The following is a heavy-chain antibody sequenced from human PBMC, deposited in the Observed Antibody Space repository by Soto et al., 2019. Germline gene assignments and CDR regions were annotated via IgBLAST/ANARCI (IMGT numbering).Heavy chain of an antibody. J-gene: IGHJ5*02. CDR1: GGSFSGYY. V-gene: IGHV4-34*01. CDR3: ARELLYDSSGIYFPFDP. D-gene: IGHD3-22*01. Sequence: SEPLSLTCADYGGSFSGYYWSWIRQPPGKGLEWIGEINHIGSTNYNPSLKSRVTISVDTTKNQFSLKLSSVTAADTAVYYCARELLYDSSGIYFPFDPLVQGTLVT. CDR2: INHIGST.